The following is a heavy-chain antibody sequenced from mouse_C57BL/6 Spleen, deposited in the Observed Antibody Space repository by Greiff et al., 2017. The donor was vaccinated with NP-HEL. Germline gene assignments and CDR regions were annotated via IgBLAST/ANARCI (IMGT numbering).Heavy chain of an antibody. CDR2: INPNYGTT. J-gene: IGHJ3*01. D-gene: IGHD2-1*01. CDR1: GYSFTDYN. CDR3: ASPSTMAPWFAY. V-gene: IGHV1-39*01. Sequence: EVKVVESGPELVKPGASVKISCKASGYSFTDYNMNWVKQSNGKSLEWIGVINPNYGTTSYNQKFKGKATLTVDQSSSTAYMQLNSLTSEDSAVYYCASPSTMAPWFAYWGQGTLVTVSA.